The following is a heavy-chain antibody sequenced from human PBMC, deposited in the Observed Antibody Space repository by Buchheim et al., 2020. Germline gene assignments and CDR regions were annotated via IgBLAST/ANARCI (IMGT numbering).Heavy chain of an antibody. V-gene: IGHV4-34*01. CDR3: AREYYGSGRSPLAY. J-gene: IGHJ4*02. CDR2: INHSGST. CDR1: GGSFSGYY. D-gene: IGHD3-10*01. Sequence: QVQLQQWGAGLLKPSETLSLTCAVYGGSFSGYYWSWIRQPPGKGLEWIGEINHSGSTNYNPSLKSRVTISVVTSKNQLSLKLSSVTAADTAVYYCAREYYGSGRSPLAYWGQGTL.